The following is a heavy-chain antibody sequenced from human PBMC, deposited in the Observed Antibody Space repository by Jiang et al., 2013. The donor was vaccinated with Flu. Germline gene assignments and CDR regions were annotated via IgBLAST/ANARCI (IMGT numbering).Heavy chain of an antibody. CDR1: GFTVSSNY. J-gene: IGHJ6*04. D-gene: IGHD2-2*01. Sequence: VQLLESGGGLVQPGGSLRLSCAASGFTVSSNYMSWVRQAPGKGLEWVSVIYSGGSTYYADSVKGRFTISRDNSKNTLYLQMNSLRAEDTAVYYCARDIVVVPAAIQVQDLGYYYGMDVWGKGPRSTVSS. CDR2: IYSGGST. CDR3: ARDIVVVPAAIQVQDLGYYYGMDV. V-gene: IGHV3-66*01.